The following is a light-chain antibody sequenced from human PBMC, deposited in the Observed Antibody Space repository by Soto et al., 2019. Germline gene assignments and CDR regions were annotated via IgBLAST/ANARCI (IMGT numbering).Light chain of an antibody. CDR3: CSYGGSRAV. Sequence: QSVLTQPASVSGSPGQSITISCTGTSSDVGSHNLVSWYQQHPGQAPKLMIYEVSKPPLGVSTRCSASKSGNTASLTISGLQAEDEADYYCCSYGGSRAVFGGGTQLTVL. J-gene: IGLJ7*01. CDR2: EVS. V-gene: IGLV2-23*02. CDR1: SSDVGSHNL.